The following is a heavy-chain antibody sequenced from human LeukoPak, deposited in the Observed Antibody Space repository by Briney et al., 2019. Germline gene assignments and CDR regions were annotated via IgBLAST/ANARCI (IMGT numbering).Heavy chain of an antibody. Sequence: GESLKISCKAPGYSFTTYWIGWVRQIPGKGLEWMGNIYSGDSDTRYSPSFQGQVTVYADKSLRTVYLKGYSLKASDTPVYYCAGVDRADCGGPRGSSGSGSVDPWGQGTMVTVSS. CDR3: AGVDRADCGGPRGSSGSGSVDP. J-gene: IGHJ3*01. V-gene: IGHV5-51*01. CDR1: GYSFTTYW. CDR2: IYSGDSDT. D-gene: IGHD2-21*01.